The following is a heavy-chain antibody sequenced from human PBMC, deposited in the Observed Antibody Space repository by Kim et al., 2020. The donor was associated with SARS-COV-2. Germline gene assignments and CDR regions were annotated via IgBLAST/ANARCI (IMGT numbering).Heavy chain of an antibody. Sequence: GGSLRLSCAASGFTFSNAWMSWVRQAPGKGLEWVGRIKSKTDGGTTDYAAPVKGRFTISRDDSKNTLYLQMNSLKTEDTAVYYCTTTYGSDPASPYYYYYGMDVWGQGTTVTVSS. CDR3: TTTYGSDPASPYYYYYGMDV. D-gene: IGHD3-10*01. CDR2: IKSKTDGGTT. J-gene: IGHJ6*02. CDR1: GFTFSNAW. V-gene: IGHV3-15*01.